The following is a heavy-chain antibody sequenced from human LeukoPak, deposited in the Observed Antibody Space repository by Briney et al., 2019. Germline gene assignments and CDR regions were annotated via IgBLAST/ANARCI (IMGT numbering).Heavy chain of an antibody. V-gene: IGHV1-8*01. CDR1: GYTFSSYD. D-gene: IGHD2-2*01. J-gene: IGHJ4*02. CDR3: ARAVRNQLLSEY. Sequence: GASVKVSCKTSGYTFSSYDVTWVRQAPGQGLEYMGWMNPNSGNTGCAQKFRGRITMTSDASITSAYMELSSLTSEDTAVYYCARAVRNQLLSEYWGQGTPITVSS. CDR2: MNPNSGNT.